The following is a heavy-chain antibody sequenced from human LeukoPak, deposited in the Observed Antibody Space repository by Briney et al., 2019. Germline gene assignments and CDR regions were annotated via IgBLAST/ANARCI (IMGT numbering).Heavy chain of an antibody. CDR3: ARRGDYYESSGYSSGG. CDR1: GGSISSYY. V-gene: IGHV4-59*08. D-gene: IGHD3-22*01. J-gene: IGHJ4*02. Sequence: SETLSLTCTVSGGSISSYYWSWIRQPPGKGLEWIGYIYYSGSTNYNPSLKSRVTISVDTSKNQFSLKLSSVTAADTAVYYCARRGDYYESSGYSSGGWGQGTLVTVSS. CDR2: IYYSGST.